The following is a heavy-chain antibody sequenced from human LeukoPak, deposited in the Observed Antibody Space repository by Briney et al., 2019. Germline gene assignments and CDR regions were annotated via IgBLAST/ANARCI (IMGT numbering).Heavy chain of an antibody. J-gene: IGHJ3*02. D-gene: IGHD3-22*01. CDR1: GFSLSTSGVG. Sequence: SGPTLVHPTPPLTLTCTFSGFSLSTSGVGVGWIRQPPVKALEWLALIYWDDDKRYSPSLKRRLTITKDTSKNQVVLTMTNMDPVDTATYYCAHRRYYYDSSGPEAFDIWGQGTMVTVSS. CDR3: AHRRYYYDSSGPEAFDI. V-gene: IGHV2-5*02. CDR2: IYWDDDK.